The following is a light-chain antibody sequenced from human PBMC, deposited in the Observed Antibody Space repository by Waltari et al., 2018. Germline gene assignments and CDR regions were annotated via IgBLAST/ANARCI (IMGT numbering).Light chain of an antibody. J-gene: IGLJ3*02. Sequence: QSALTQPASVSGSPGQSITISCTGTRSDVGGSHSVSWYQQHPGKAPKLMIHDVSNRPSGVSNRFSGSKSGNTASLTISGLQAEDEADYYCSSYTSSSTWVFGGGTKLTVL. V-gene: IGLV2-14*01. CDR3: SSYTSSSTWV. CDR1: RSDVGGSHS. CDR2: DVS.